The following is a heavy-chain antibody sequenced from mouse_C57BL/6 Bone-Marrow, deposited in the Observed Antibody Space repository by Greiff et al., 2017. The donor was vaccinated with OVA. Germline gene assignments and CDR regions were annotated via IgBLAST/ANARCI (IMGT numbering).Heavy chain of an antibody. CDR3: AQTGTKYYYAMDY. Sequence: QLQQSGAELARPGASVKLSCKASGYTFTSYGISWVKQRTGQGLEWIGEIYPRSGNTYYNEKFKGKATLTADKSSSTAYMELRSLTSEDSAVYFCAQTGTKYYYAMDYWGQGTSVTVSS. V-gene: IGHV1-81*01. J-gene: IGHJ4*01. D-gene: IGHD4-1*01. CDR1: GYTFTSYG. CDR2: IYPRSGNT.